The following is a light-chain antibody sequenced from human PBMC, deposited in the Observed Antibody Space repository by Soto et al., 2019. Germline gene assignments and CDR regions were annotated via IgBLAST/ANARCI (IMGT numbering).Light chain of an antibody. Sequence: EIVMTQSPATLSVSPGERATLSCRASQSIYSNLAWYQQKPGQAPRLLIYAASTGATGIPARFSGSGSGTEFTLTISSLQSVDFAVYSCQQYNTWPRTFGGGTNVEIK. V-gene: IGKV3-15*01. CDR1: QSIYSN. CDR2: AAS. CDR3: QQYNTWPRT. J-gene: IGKJ4*01.